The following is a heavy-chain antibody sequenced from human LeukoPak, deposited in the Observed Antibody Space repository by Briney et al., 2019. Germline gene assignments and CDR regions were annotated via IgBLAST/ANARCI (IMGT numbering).Heavy chain of an antibody. CDR2: INPNSGGT. D-gene: IGHD3-22*01. CDR1: GYTFTGYY. Sequence: ASVKVSCKASGYTFTGYYMHWVRQAPGQGLEWMGWINPNSGGTNYAQKFQGRVTMTRDTSISTAYMELSRLRSDDTAVYYCASENYPDYYDSSGYYFGSPAAGYNWFDPWGKGTLVTVSS. CDR3: ASENYPDYYDSSGYYFGSPAAGYNWFDP. V-gene: IGHV1-2*02. J-gene: IGHJ5*02.